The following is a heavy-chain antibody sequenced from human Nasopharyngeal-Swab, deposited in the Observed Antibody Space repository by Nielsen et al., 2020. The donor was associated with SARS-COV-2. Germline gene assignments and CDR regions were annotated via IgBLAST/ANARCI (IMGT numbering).Heavy chain of an antibody. J-gene: IGHJ4*02. D-gene: IGHD5-12*01. CDR2: ITGTSDSI. CDR1: GFTFSPYT. CDR3: ARERGGGYGDY. Sequence: GGSLRLSCAASGFTFSPYTMTWVRQAPGKGLEWLSYITGTSDSIRYADSVKGRFTISRDNAKNSLFLQMNGLTAEDTAVYYCARERGGGYGDYWGQGTLVTVS. V-gene: IGHV3-48*04.